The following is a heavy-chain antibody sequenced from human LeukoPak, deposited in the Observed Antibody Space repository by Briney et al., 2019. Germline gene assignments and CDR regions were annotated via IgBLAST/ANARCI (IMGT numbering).Heavy chain of an antibody. CDR1: GFTFSHYE. CDR3: ARGGSDSAWFWVY. V-gene: IGHV3-48*03. CDR2: ISNFGDII. J-gene: IGHJ4*02. D-gene: IGHD6-19*01. Sequence: GGSLRLSCAASGFTFSHYEMSWVRQAPGKGLEWISHISNFGDIIHYADSVEGRFTISRDNAKNSLYLQMNSLRPEDTAFYHCARGGSDSAWFWVYWGQGTPVTVSS.